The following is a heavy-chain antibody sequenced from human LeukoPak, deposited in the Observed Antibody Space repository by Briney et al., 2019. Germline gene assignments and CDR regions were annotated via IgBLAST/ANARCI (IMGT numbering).Heavy chain of an antibody. V-gene: IGHV1-18*01. CDR2: ISAYNGNT. CDR1: GYTFTGYG. CDR3: ARDSAPGIIVATS. Sequence: ASVKVSCKASGYTFTGYGISGVRQAPGQGLEWMGWISAYNGNTNYAQKLQGRVTMTTDTSTSTAYMELRSLRSDDTAVYYCARDSAPGIIVATSWGQGTLVTVSS. J-gene: IGHJ4*02. D-gene: IGHD5-12*01.